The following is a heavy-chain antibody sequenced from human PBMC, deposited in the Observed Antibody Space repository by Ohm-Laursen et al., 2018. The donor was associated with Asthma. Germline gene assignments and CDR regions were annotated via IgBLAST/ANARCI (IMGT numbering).Heavy chain of an antibody. Sequence: SLRLSCAASGFTFSSYAMHWVRQAPGKGLEWVAVISYDGSNKYYADSVKGRFTISRDNSKNTLYLQMSSLRAEDTAVYYCAKDRSGWYKDYWGQGTLVTVSS. CDR1: GFTFSSYA. V-gene: IGHV3-30-3*01. CDR3: AKDRSGWYKDY. CDR2: ISYDGSNK. D-gene: IGHD6-19*01. J-gene: IGHJ4*02.